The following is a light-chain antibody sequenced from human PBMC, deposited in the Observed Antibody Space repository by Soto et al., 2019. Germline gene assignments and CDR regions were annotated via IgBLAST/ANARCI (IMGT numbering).Light chain of an antibody. V-gene: IGKV3-20*01. CDR2: GAS. CDR3: EQYGSSQT. J-gene: IGKJ1*01. Sequence: ESVLPQYPGTLYLSPGERATLSCRASQNVSRSYLDRYQHKPRQAPRLLIYGASSRSTGIQDRFSGSGSGTDFTLPISRLEAENLAVYYCEQYGSSQTFGQGTKVDIK. CDR1: QNVSRSY.